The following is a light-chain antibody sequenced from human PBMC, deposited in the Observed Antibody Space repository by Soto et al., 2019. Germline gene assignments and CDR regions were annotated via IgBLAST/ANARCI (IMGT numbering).Light chain of an antibody. CDR1: SSDVGGYNY. V-gene: IGLV2-14*01. CDR3: SSYTSSSTLV. Sequence: QSLLTQPASVSGSPGQSITISCTGSSSDVGGYNYVSWYQQHPGKAPKLMIYEVSNRPSGISNRFSGSKSGNTASLTLSGLQAEDEADYYYSSYTSSSTLVFGGGTKVTVL. J-gene: IGLJ2*01. CDR2: EVS.